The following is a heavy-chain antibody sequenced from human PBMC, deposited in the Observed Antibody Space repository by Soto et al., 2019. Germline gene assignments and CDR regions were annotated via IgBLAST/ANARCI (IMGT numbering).Heavy chain of an antibody. CDR2: INPSGGST. D-gene: IGHD3-22*01. CDR1: GYTFTSYY. Sequence: ASVKVSCKASGYTFTSYYMHWVRQAPGQGLEWMGIINPSGGSTSYAQKFQGRVTMTRDTSTSTVYMELSSLRSEDTAVYYCARDLFPQNYYDSSGQDYWGQGTLVTVSS. V-gene: IGHV1-46*01. CDR3: ARDLFPQNYYDSSGQDY. J-gene: IGHJ4*02.